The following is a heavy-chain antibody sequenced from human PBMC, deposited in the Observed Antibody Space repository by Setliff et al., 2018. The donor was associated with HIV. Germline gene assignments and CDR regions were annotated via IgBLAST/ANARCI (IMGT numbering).Heavy chain of an antibody. V-gene: IGHV4-4*09. J-gene: IGHJ6*02. CDR3: VRHLHPRYGMDV. Sequence: PSETLSLTCTVSGGSISSYYWSWIRQPPGKGLEWIGYIYTSGSTNYNPSLKSRVTISVDTSKNQFSLKLSSVSVADTAVYYCVRHLHPRYGMDVWGQGTTVTVSS. CDR1: GGSISSYY. CDR2: IYTSGST.